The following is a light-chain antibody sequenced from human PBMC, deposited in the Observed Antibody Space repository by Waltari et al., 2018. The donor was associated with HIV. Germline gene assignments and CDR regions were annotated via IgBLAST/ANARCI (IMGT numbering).Light chain of an antibody. CDR1: QSVSSSY. J-gene: IGKJ4*01. CDR3: QQSGNSPLT. CDR2: GAS. Sequence: DIVLTQSTGTLSLSPGERATRSCRASQSVSSSYLAWYQQKPGQAPRLLIYGASSRATGIPDRFSGSGSGTDFTLTISRLEPEDFAVYYCQQSGNSPLTFGGGTKVEI. V-gene: IGKV3-20*01.